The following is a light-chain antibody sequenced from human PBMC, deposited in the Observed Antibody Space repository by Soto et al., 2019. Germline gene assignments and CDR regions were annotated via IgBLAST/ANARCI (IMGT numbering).Light chain of an antibody. V-gene: IGLV2-8*01. CDR1: SSDDGGYDF. J-gene: IGLJ1*01. CDR2: DVS. CDR3: SSYAGTDNWGV. Sequence: QSALTQPPSASGSPGQSVTISCTGTSSDDGGYDFVSWYQQHPGKAPKLLIYDVSKRPSGVPDRFSGSKSGNTASLTVSGLQAEDEADYYCSSYAGTDNWGVFGTGTKVTVL.